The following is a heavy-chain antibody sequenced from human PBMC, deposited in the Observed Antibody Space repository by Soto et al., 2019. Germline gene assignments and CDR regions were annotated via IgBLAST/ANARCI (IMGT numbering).Heavy chain of an antibody. CDR2: IYYSGST. D-gene: IGHD2-2*01. CDR1: GGSISSGGYY. J-gene: IGHJ6*02. Sequence: PSETLSLTCTVSGGSISSGGYYWSWIRQHPGKGLEWIGYIYYSGSTYYNPSLKSRVTISVDTSKNQFSLKLSSVTAADTAVYYCAREDNCSSTSCSYGMDVWGQGTTVTVSS. CDR3: AREDNCSSTSCSYGMDV. V-gene: IGHV4-31*03.